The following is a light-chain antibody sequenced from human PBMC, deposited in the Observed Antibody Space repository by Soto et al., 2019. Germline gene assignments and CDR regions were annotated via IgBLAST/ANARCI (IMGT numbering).Light chain of an antibody. CDR2: DAS. CDR3: QQYGSSPPYT. Sequence: EIVLTQSPGTLSLSPGERATLSCRASQSVSGRQLAWYQQKPGQAPRLLIYDASSRATGIPDRFSGSGSGTDFTLIISRLQPEDFAVYYCQQYGSSPPYTFGQGTKLEIK. CDR1: QSVSGRQ. V-gene: IGKV3-20*01. J-gene: IGKJ2*01.